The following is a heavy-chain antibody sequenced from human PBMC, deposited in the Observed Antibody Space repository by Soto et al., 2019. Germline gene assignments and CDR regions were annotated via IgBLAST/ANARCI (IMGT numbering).Heavy chain of an antibody. D-gene: IGHD6-19*01. CDR3: AKDRPGAEGYFDY. Sequence: QVQLVESGGGVVQPGRSLRLSCAASGFTFSSYGMHWVRQAPGKGLEWVAVISYDGSNKYYADSVKGRFTISRDNSKNTLYLQMNSLSAEDTAVYYWAKDRPGAEGYFDYWGQGTLVTVSS. V-gene: IGHV3-30*18. CDR2: ISYDGSNK. CDR1: GFTFSSYG. J-gene: IGHJ4*02.